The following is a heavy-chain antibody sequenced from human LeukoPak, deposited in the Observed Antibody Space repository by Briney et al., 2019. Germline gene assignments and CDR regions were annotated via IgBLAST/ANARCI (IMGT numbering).Heavy chain of an antibody. CDR1: GYTFTGYN. V-gene: IGHV1-2*02. CDR2: INPNSGGT. J-gene: IGHJ4*02. Sequence: ASVKVSCKASGYTFTGYNMHWVRHAPGQGLEWMGWINPNSGGTNYAQKFQGRVTMTRDTSISTAYMELSRLRSDDTAVYYCVRKIRCWEGPIGNFFDYSGEGTLVTVSS. D-gene: IGHD3-3*01. CDR3: VRKIRCWEGPIGNFFDY.